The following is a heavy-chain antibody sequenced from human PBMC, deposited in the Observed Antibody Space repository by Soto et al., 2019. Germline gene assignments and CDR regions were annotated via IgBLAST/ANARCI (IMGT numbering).Heavy chain of an antibody. CDR2: IYYSGNT. V-gene: IGHV4-59*01. J-gene: IGHJ6*02. CDR1: GGSISSYY. CDR3: AGAWGAYYYYYGMDV. Sequence: SETLSLTCTVSGGSISSYYWSWIRQPPGKGLEWIGYIYYSGNTNYNPSLKSRVTISVDTPKNQFSLKLSSVTAADTAVYYCAGAWGAYYYYYGMDVWGQGTTVTVSS. D-gene: IGHD7-27*01.